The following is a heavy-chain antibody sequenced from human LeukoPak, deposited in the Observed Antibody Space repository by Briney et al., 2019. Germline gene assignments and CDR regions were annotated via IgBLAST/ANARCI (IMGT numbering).Heavy chain of an antibody. CDR3: ARDSGVVISTNAFDI. V-gene: IGHV4-31*02. D-gene: IGHD3-3*01. J-gene: IGHJ3*02. CDR2: IYYSGST. Sequence: SWIRQHPGKGLEWIGYIYYSGSTYYNPSLKSRVTISVDTSKNQFSLKLSSVTAADTAVYYCARDSGVVISTNAFDIWGQGTMVTVSS.